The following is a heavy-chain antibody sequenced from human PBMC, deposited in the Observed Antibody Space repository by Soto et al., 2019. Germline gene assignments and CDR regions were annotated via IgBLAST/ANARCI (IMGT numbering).Heavy chain of an antibody. V-gene: IGHV1-2*04. CDR2: INPNSGGT. Sequence: ASVKVSCKASGYTFTGYYMHWVRQAPGQGLEWMGWINPNSGGTNYAQKFQGWVTMTRDTSISTAYMELSRLRSDDTAVYYCARDRARGFWSGYGMDVWGQGTTVTVSS. CDR1: GYTFTGYY. J-gene: IGHJ6*02. D-gene: IGHD3-3*01. CDR3: ARDRARGFWSGYGMDV.